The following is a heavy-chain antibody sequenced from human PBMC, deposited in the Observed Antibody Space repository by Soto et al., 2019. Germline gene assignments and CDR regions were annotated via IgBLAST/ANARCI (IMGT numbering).Heavy chain of an antibody. CDR1: GFTFSSYA. D-gene: IGHD5-12*01. Sequence: EVQLLESGGGLVQPGGSLSLSCAASGFTFSSYAMSWVRQPPGKGLEWVSDVSGRGGSTYYADSGKGRFTISRDNSKNTMYLQMISMRAADTAVYYWANERKGYSGYGRGGLDSGDFYYWGQGTLVTVAS. CDR2: VSGRGGST. V-gene: IGHV3-23*01. J-gene: IGHJ4*02. CDR3: ANERKGYSGYGRGGLDSGDFYY.